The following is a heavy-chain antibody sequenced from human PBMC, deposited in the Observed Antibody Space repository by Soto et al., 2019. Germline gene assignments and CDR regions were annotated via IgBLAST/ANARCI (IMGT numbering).Heavy chain of an antibody. V-gene: IGHV1-69*13. Sequence: EASVKVSCKASGGTFSSYAISWVRQAPGQGLEWMGGIIPIFGTANYAQKFQGRVTITADESTSTAYMELSSLRSEDTAVYYCARDNFSYGFDYWGQGTLVTVSS. CDR1: GGTFSSYA. J-gene: IGHJ4*02. CDR2: IIPIFGTA. D-gene: IGHD5-18*01. CDR3: ARDNFSYGFDY.